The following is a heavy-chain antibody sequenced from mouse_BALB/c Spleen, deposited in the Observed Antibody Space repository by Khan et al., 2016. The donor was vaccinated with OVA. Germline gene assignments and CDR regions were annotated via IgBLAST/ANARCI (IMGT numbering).Heavy chain of an antibody. CDR2: INPDNGDT. J-gene: IGHJ1*01. CDR3: GRGLFDV. CDR1: GYTFTDYY. V-gene: IGHV1-26*01. Sequence: VQLQQSGPELVKPGASVKMSCKASGYTFTDYYMKWLMQSHGKSLEWIGDINPDNGDTFYNQKFKDKATLTVDKSSSTAHMQLNGLTSEEYAVYFCGRGLFDVWGAGTTVTVSS.